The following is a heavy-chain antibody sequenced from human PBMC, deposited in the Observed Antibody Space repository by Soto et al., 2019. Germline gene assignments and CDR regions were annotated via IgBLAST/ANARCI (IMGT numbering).Heavy chain of an antibody. J-gene: IGHJ5*02. D-gene: IGHD3-10*01. CDR1: GGSVSSGSYY. CDR3: ARVVGAGTYSWFDP. Sequence: SGTLSLTCTASGGSVSSGSYYWSWIRQPPGKGLEWIGYIYYSGSTNYNPSLKSRVTISVDTSKNQFSLKLSSVPAADTAVYYCARVVGAGTYSWFDPWGQGTLVTVS. CDR2: IYYSGST. V-gene: IGHV4-61*01.